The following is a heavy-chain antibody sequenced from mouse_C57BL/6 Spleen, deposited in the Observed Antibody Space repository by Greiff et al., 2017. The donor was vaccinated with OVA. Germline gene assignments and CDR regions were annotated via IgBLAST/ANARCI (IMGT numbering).Heavy chain of an antibody. CDR3: ARHDGDDYYAMDY. CDR1: GFTFSDYY. Sequence: EVKLVESGGGLVQPGGSLKLSCAASGFTFSDYYMYWVRQTPEKRLEWVAYISNGGGSTYYPDTVKGRFTISRDNAKNTLYLQMSRLKSEDTAMYYCARHDGDDYYAMDYWGQGTSVTVSS. V-gene: IGHV5-12*01. D-gene: IGHD3-3*01. CDR2: ISNGGGST. J-gene: IGHJ4*01.